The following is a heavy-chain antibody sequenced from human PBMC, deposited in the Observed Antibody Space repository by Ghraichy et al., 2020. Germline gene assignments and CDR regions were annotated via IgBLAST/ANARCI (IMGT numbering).Heavy chain of an antibody. Sequence: ASVKVSCKTSGYTFTNHGISWVRQAPGQGLEWVGWISNYNGDTKYGQRFQGRVTFTVDSSTSTAYVELRSLRSDDTALYYCAREECPGGVCFFDYWGRGTLVIVTS. CDR1: GYTFTNHG. V-gene: IGHV1-18*01. D-gene: IGHD2-8*02. CDR3: AREECPGGVCFFDY. J-gene: IGHJ4*02. CDR2: ISNYNGDT.